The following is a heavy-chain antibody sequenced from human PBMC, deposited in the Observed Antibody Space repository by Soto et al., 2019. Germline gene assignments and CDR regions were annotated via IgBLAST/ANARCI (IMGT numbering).Heavy chain of an antibody. CDR2: MYYGGST. V-gene: IGHV4-31*03. Sequence: PSETLSLTCTVSGGSISSGGEYWTWIRQHPGKGLEWIGHMYYGGSTYYNPSLKSRVNISPDASKNQFSLNLTSVTAADTAVYFCARGDVGDYERITAFDVWGQGTMVTVSS. D-gene: IGHD4-17*01. CDR1: GGSISSGGEY. J-gene: IGHJ3*01. CDR3: ARGDVGDYERITAFDV.